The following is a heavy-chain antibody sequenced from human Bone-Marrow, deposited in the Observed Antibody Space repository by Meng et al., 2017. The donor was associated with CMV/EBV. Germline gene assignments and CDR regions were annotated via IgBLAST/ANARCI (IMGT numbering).Heavy chain of an antibody. J-gene: IGHJ2*01. Sequence: GESLKISCAASGFTFSTYNMNWVRQAPGKGLEWVSSIRGSSAYIYYAGSVKARFTISRDNAKNSLSLQMNSLRAEDTAVYYCARAVVVTDRSPLRYFDLWGRGTLVTVSS. CDR3: ARAVVVTDRSPLRYFDL. V-gene: IGHV3-21*01. D-gene: IGHD2-21*02. CDR1: GFTFSTYN. CDR2: IRGSSAYI.